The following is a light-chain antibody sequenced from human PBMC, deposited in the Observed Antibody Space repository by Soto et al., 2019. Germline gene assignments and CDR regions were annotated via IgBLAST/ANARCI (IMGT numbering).Light chain of an antibody. CDR2: GAS. Sequence: EIVMTQSPATLSVSTGERATLPCRASQSVYNNLAWYQQKPGQAPRLLIYGASTRATDMPGRFSGRGAGAEFTLTISSLQSEDFAVYYCQQYRSWPRTFGQGTKVDIK. CDR1: QSVYNN. CDR3: QQYRSWPRT. J-gene: IGKJ1*01. V-gene: IGKV3-15*01.